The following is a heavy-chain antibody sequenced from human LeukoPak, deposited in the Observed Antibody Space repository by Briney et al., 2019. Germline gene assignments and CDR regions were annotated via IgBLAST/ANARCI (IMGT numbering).Heavy chain of an antibody. CDR1: GFTFSSYV. D-gene: IGHD6-13*01. J-gene: IGHJ4*02. V-gene: IGHV3-23*01. Sequence: GGSLRLSCAASGFTFSSYVMSWVRQAPGKGLEWVSAISGSGDNTYYADSVEGRFTISRDNSKNTLYLQMNSLRAEDTAVYYCAKDRRAAAGGFDYWGQGILVSVSS. CDR3: AKDRRAAAGGFDY. CDR2: ISGSGDNT.